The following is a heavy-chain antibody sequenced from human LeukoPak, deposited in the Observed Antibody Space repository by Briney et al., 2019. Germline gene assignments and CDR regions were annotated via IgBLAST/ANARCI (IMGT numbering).Heavy chain of an antibody. CDR3: ARATYQFGGTFDY. CDR1: GGSISSSSYY. Sequence: SETLSLTCTVSGGSISSSSYYWGWIRQPPGKGLEWIGSLYYTGNTYYNPSLKSRVTISVDTSKNQFSLKLSSVTAADTAVYYCARATYQFGGTFDYWGQGTLVTVSS. CDR2: LYYTGNT. D-gene: IGHD3-10*01. V-gene: IGHV4-39*07. J-gene: IGHJ4*02.